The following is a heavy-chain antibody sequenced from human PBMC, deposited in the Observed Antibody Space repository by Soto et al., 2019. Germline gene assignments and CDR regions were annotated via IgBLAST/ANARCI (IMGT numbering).Heavy chain of an antibody. Sequence: GGSLRLSCAASEFTFSSYGMHWVRQAPGKGLDWVAVIQHDGSEIYYADSVKGRFTISKDDSKNTLHLQMNALRVDDTALYYCVRVGWGYSYGNGMDGWGQGTTVTVSS. CDR2: IQHDGSEI. CDR3: VRVGWGYSYGNGMDG. D-gene: IGHD5-18*01. CDR1: EFTFSSYG. V-gene: IGHV3-30*02. J-gene: IGHJ6*02.